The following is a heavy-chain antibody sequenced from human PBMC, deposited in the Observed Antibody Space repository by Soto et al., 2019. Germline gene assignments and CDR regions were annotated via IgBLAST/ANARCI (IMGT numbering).Heavy chain of an antibody. J-gene: IGHJ4*02. Sequence: QVQLQQWGAGLLKPSETLSLTCAVYGGSFSGYYWSWIRQPPGKGLEWIGEINHSGSTNYILSLKRRVTISVDTSKNQFPLKLRSVTAADTAVYYCARGPGWNASSGPFDYWGQGTLVTVSS. CDR1: GGSFSGYY. V-gene: IGHV4-34*01. D-gene: IGHD1-1*01. CDR3: ARGPGWNASSGPFDY. CDR2: INHSGST.